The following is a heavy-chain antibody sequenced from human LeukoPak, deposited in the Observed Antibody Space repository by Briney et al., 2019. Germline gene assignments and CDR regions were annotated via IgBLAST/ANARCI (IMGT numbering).Heavy chain of an antibody. D-gene: IGHD3-10*01. CDR3: ARAKEDYYGSGTYSTYD. Sequence: GRSLRLSCAASGFTFSSNGMHWVRQAPGKGLEWVANIKEDGSEKYYVDSVKGRFTISRDNAKNSLYLHMNSLRAEDTAVYYCARAKEDYYGSGTYSTYDWGQGTLVTVSS. V-gene: IGHV3-7*01. J-gene: IGHJ4*02. CDR2: IKEDGSEK. CDR1: GFTFSSNG.